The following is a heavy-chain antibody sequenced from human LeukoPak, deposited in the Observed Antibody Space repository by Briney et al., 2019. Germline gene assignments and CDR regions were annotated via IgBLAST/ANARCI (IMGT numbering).Heavy chain of an antibody. J-gene: IGHJ4*02. CDR1: GYTFTGYY. CDR2: INPNSGGT. Sequence: ASVKVSCKASGYTFTGYYMHWVRQAPGQGLEWMGWINPNSGGTNYAQKFQGRVTMTRNTSISTAYMELSSLRSDDTAVYYCARDLLDYYDSSGFWNYWGQGTLVTVSS. CDR3: ARDLLDYYDSSGFWNY. D-gene: IGHD3-22*01. V-gene: IGHV1-2*02.